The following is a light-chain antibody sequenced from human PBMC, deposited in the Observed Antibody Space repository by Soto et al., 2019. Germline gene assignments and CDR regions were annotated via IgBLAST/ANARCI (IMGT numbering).Light chain of an antibody. J-gene: IGKJ4*01. V-gene: IGKV3-15*01. CDR3: QQYSNWPLT. Sequence: EIVMTQSPATLTVSPGERATLSCRASQSVRSSFLAWYQQKPGQAPSLLIYGASTRATGIPARFSGIGSGTEFTLTINSLQSEDLAVYYCQQYSNWPLTFGGGTKVDIK. CDR1: QSVRSSF. CDR2: GAS.